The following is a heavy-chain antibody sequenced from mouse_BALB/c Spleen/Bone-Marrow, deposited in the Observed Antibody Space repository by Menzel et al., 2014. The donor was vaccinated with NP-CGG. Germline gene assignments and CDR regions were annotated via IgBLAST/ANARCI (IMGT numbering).Heavy chain of an antibody. V-gene: IGHV5-9-3*01. CDR1: GFTFSSYA. CDR3: ASARCCFDY. J-gene: IGHJ2*01. Sequence: EVQREESGGGLVKPGGSLKLSCAASGFTFSSYAMSWVRQTPEKRLEWVATISSGGNYTYYPDSVKGRFTISRDNAKDSLYLQMSSLRSEDTAMYYCASARCCFDYWGQGTTLTVSS. D-gene: IGHD3-3*01. CDR2: ISSGGNYT.